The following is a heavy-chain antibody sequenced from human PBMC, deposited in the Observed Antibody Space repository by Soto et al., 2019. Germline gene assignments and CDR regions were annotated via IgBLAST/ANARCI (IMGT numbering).Heavy chain of an antibody. D-gene: IGHD3-22*01. CDR2: ISGSGGST. V-gene: IGHV3-23*01. CDR1: GFTFSSYA. CDR3: AKGQHGYYYDSSGFDI. Sequence: GGSLRLSXAASGFTFSSYAMSWVRQAPGKGLEWVSAISGSGGSTYYADSVKGRFTISRDNSKNTLYLQMNSLRAEDTAVYYCAKGQHGYYYDSSGFDIWGQGTMVTVSS. J-gene: IGHJ3*02.